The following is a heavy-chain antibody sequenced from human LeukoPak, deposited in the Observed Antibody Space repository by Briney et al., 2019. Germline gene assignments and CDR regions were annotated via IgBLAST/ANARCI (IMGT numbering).Heavy chain of an antibody. D-gene: IGHD3-10*01. CDR1: SITFSRYW. V-gene: IGHV3-7*04. J-gene: IGHJ4*02. CDR2: IKPDGSEQ. Sequence: PGGSLRPSCAASSITFSRYWMTWVRQAPGKGLEWVGNIKPDGSEQYYGDSVKGRFTISRDNAKSSMHLQMNNVRADDTAVYYCERDYYASGSHDYWGQGTLVTVSS. CDR3: ERDYYASGSHDY.